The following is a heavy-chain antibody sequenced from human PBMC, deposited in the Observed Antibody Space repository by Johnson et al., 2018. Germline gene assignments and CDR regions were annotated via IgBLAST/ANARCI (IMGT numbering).Heavy chain of an antibody. V-gene: IGHV4-59*01. CDR2: IYYSGRT. CDR1: GGSISSYY. Sequence: QVQLQESGPGLVKPSETLSLTCTVSGGSISSYYWSWIRQPPGKGLEYIGSIYYSGRTNYNPSLKSRVTISVDTSKNQFSLKLSSVTAADTAVYYCARDVYGEGDFDSWGQGTLVTVSS. CDR3: ARDVYGEGDFDS. D-gene: IGHD2/OR15-2a*01. J-gene: IGHJ4*02.